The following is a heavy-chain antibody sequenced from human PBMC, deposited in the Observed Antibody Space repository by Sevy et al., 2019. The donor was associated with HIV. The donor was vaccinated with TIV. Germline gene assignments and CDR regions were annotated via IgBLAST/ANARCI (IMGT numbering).Heavy chain of an antibody. CDR1: GFTFSSYS. D-gene: IGHD6-6*01. V-gene: IGHV3-21*01. Sequence: GGSLRLSCAASGFTFSSYSMNWVRQAPGKGLEWVSSISSSSSYIYYADSVKGRFTISRDNAKNSLYLQMNSLRAEDTAVYYCARESIAAPPVDYWGQRTLVTVSS. CDR3: ARESIAAPPVDY. CDR2: ISSSSSYI. J-gene: IGHJ4*02.